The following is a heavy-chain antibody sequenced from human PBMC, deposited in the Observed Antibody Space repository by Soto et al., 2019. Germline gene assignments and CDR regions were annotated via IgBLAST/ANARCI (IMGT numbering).Heavy chain of an antibody. J-gene: IGHJ3*02. V-gene: IGHV3-33*03. CDR1: GFTFSSYG. CDR2: IWYDGSNK. Sequence: GGSLRLSCAASGFTFSSYGMHWVRQAPGKGMEWVAVIWYDGSNKYYADSVKGRFTISRDNAKNSLYLQMNSLRAEDTAVYYCAKDDAFDIWGQGTMVTVSS. CDR3: AKDDAFDI.